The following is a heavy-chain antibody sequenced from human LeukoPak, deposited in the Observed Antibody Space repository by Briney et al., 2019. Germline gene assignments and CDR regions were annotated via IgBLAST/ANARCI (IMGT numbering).Heavy chain of an antibody. D-gene: IGHD6-13*01. CDR3: AEGAAADPIDY. V-gene: IGHV3-11*04. Sequence: GGSLRLSCAASGFTFSDYYVSWIRQAPGKGLEWVSYISSSGSTIYYADSVKGRFTISRDNAKNSLYLQMNSLRAEDTAVYYCAEGAAADPIDYWGQGTLVTVSS. J-gene: IGHJ4*02. CDR2: ISSSGSTI. CDR1: GFTFSDYY.